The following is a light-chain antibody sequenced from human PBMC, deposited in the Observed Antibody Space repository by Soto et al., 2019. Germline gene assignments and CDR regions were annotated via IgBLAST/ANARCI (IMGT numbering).Light chain of an antibody. J-gene: IGKJ2*01. CDR3: MQGTHWPPYT. CDR1: QSLVHSDGKTY. V-gene: IGKV2-30*02. Sequence: DVVMTQSPLSLPVTLGQPASISCRSSQSLVHSDGKTYLNWFPQRPGPSPRRLIYKVSNRDSGVPARFSGSGSGPDFTLKISRVEAEDVGVYYCMQGTHWPPYTFGQGTKLEIK. CDR2: KVS.